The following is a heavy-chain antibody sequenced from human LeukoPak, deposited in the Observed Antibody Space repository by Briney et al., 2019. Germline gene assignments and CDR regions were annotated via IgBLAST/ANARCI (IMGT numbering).Heavy chain of an antibody. CDR1: GFTFSNYG. J-gene: IGHJ3*02. Sequence: GGSLRLSCAASGFTFSNYGMNWVRQAPGRGLEWVSVIYSGGTTYYADSVKGRFTISRDNSKNTLYLQMNTLRAEDTAMYYCARDNWDVGAPFAIWGQGTMVTVSS. CDR2: IYSGGTT. CDR3: ARDNWDVGAPFAI. V-gene: IGHV3-53*01. D-gene: IGHD1-20*01.